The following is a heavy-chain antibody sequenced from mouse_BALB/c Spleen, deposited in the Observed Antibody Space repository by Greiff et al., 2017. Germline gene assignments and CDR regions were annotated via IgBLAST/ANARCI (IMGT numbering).Heavy chain of an antibody. J-gene: IGHJ3*01. Sequence: EVQVVESGGGLVKPGGSLKLSCAASGFTFSSYTMSWVRQTPEKRLEWVATISSGGSYTYYPDSVKGRFTISRDNAKNTLYLQMSSLKSEDTAMYYCTREEGWDVGAWLAYWGQGTLVTVSA. CDR3: TREEGWDVGAWLAY. D-gene: IGHD4-1*01. CDR1: GFTFSSYT. CDR2: ISSGGSYT. V-gene: IGHV5-6-4*01.